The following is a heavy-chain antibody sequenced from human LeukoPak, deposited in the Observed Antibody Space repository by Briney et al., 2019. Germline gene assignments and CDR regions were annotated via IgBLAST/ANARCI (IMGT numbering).Heavy chain of an antibody. CDR2: ISGDGGST. Sequence: GGSLRLSCAASGFTFDDYAMHWVRQAPGKGLEWVSLISGDGGSTYYADSAKGRFTISRDNSKNSLYLQMNSLRTEDTALYYCAKAKSSVVVTAPFDYWGQGTLVTVSS. V-gene: IGHV3-43*02. CDR1: GFTFDDYA. CDR3: AKAKSSVVVTAPFDY. J-gene: IGHJ4*02. D-gene: IGHD2-21*02.